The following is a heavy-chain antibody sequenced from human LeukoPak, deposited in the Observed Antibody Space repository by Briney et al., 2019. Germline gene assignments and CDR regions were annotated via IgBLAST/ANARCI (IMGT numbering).Heavy chain of an antibody. Sequence: SETLSLTCAVYGGSFSGYYWSWIRQPPGKGLEWIGEINHSGSTNYNPSLKSRVTISVDTSKNQFSLKLSSVTAADTAVYYCARGSGIAVAGTSDYYYYYGMDVWGQGTTVTVSS. J-gene: IGHJ6*02. V-gene: IGHV4-34*01. CDR1: GGSFSGYY. CDR3: ARGSGIAVAGTSDYYYYYGMDV. CDR2: INHSGST. D-gene: IGHD6-19*01.